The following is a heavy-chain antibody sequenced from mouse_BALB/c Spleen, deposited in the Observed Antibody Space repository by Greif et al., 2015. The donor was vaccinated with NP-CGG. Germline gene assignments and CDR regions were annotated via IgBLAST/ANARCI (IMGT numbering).Heavy chain of an antibody. V-gene: IGHV5-2*01. CDR2: INSDGGST. Sequence: EVKLMESGGGLVQPGESLKLSCESNEYEFPSHDMSWVRKTPEKRLELVAAINSDGGSTYYPDTMERRFIISRDNTKXTLYLQMSSPRSEDTALYYCARHYYGSSWYFDVWGAGTTVTVSS. CDR1: EYEFPSHD. J-gene: IGHJ1*01. CDR3: ARHYYGSSWYFDV. D-gene: IGHD1-1*01.